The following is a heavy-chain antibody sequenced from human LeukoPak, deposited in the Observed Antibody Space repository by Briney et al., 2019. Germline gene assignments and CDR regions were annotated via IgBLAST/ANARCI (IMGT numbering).Heavy chain of an antibody. CDR3: ARRATVTKYNWFDP. V-gene: IGHV3-30-3*01. CDR1: GFTFSSYA. CDR2: ISYDGSNK. J-gene: IGHJ5*02. Sequence: GGSLRLSCAASGFTFSSYAMHWVRQAPGKGLEWVAVISYDGSNKYYADSVKGRFTVSRDNSKNTLYLQMNSLRAEDTAVYYCARRATVTKYNWFDPWGQGTLVTVSS. D-gene: IGHD4-17*01.